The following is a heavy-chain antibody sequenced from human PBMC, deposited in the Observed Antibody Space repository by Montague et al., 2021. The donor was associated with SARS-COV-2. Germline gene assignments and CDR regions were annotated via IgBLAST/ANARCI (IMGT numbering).Heavy chain of an antibody. D-gene: IGHD5-18*01. CDR1: GGSFSGYY. CDR3: ARGRGIQLWFNYYYYMDV. J-gene: IGHJ6*03. CDR2: INHSGST. V-gene: IGHV4-34*01. Sequence: SETLSLTCAVYGGSFSGYYWSWIRQPPGKGLEWIGEINHSGSTNYNPSLESRVTISVDTSKNQFSLKLSSVTAADTAVYYCARGRGIQLWFNYYYYMDVWGKGTTVTVSS.